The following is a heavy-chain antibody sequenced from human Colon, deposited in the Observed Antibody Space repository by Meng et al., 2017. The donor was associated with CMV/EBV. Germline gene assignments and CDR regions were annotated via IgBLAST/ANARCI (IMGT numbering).Heavy chain of an antibody. CDR1: GYSISSGYY. J-gene: IGHJ6*02. Sequence: SETLSLTCTVSGYSISSGYYWGWIRQPPGKGLEWIVSIYHSGSTYYNPSLKSRVTISVDTSKNQFSLKLSSVTAADTAVYYCARDRIGGDVLLWFGELQYYYYGMDVWGQGTTVTVSS. D-gene: IGHD3-10*01. CDR3: ARDRIGGDVLLWFGELQYYYYGMDV. CDR2: IYHSGST. V-gene: IGHV4-38-2*02.